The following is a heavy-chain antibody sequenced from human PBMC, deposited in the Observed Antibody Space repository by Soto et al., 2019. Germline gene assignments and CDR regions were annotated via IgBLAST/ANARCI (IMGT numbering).Heavy chain of an antibody. V-gene: IGHV4-59*01. CDR2: MYSSGSS. D-gene: IGHD2-15*01. J-gene: IGHJ4*02. Sequence: QVQLQESGPGLVKPSETLSLTCTVSGVSITSYKWSWIRQSPGKGLEWIAYMYSSGSSSYNPSLKMRVTISVNTSKNQYSLKVNSATAADTAVCYCAREWSAFDFWGQGIVVTVSS. CDR1: GVSITSYK. CDR3: AREWSAFDF.